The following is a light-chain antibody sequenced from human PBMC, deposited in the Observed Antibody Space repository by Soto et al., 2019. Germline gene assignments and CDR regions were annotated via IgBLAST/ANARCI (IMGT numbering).Light chain of an antibody. J-gene: IGKJ1*01. CDR2: DAS. CDR1: QSVSRY. CDR3: QQYNNWWA. Sequence: EIVLTQSPATLSLSPGERATLSCRASQSVSRYLAWYQQKPGQAPRLLIYDASSRAAGTPARFSGSGSGTDFTLSISSLEPEDFAVYYCQQYNNWWAFGQGTKVDIK. V-gene: IGKV3-11*01.